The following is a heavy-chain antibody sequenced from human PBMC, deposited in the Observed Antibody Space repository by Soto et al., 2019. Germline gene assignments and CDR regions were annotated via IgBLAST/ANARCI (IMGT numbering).Heavy chain of an antibody. D-gene: IGHD6-13*01. CDR3: AREVGSRIDY. CDR2: MNPNSGNT. J-gene: IGHJ4*02. Sequence: QVQLVQSGAEVKKPGASVKVSCKASGYTFTSYDINWVRQATGQGLEWMGWMNPNSGNTGYAQKFRXXVXRXXSSSISAAYVERSSLRSEDTAVYYWAREVGSRIDYWGQGTLVTVAS. V-gene: IGHV1-8*01. CDR1: GYTFTSYD.